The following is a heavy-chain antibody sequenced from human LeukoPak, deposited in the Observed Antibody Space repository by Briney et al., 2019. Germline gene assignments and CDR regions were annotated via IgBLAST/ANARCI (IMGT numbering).Heavy chain of an antibody. Sequence: GGSLRLYCAASGFTFSTAWLTWVRQTPGKGLEWVGHIKSRAGGGTADYAAPAKGRFTVSRDDSTNMVYLQLNSLKTEDSAVYYCATEFYRDGYNYWGQGTLVTVSS. J-gene: IGHJ4*02. V-gene: IGHV3-15*01. D-gene: IGHD5-24*01. CDR2: IKSRAGGGTA. CDR3: ATEFYRDGYNY. CDR1: GFTFSTAW.